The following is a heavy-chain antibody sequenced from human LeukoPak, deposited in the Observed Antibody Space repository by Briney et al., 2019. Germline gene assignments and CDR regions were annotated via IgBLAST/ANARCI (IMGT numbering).Heavy chain of an antibody. Sequence: GGSLRLSCAASGFTFSSYGMHWVRQAPGKGLDWVAVISYDGSNKYYVDSVKGRFTISRDNSKNMLYLQTNSLRAEDTAVYYCAENELLWFGEFDAFDIWGQGTMVTVSS. D-gene: IGHD3-10*01. CDR3: AENELLWFGEFDAFDI. CDR1: GFTFSSYG. CDR2: ISYDGSNK. V-gene: IGHV3-30*03. J-gene: IGHJ3*02.